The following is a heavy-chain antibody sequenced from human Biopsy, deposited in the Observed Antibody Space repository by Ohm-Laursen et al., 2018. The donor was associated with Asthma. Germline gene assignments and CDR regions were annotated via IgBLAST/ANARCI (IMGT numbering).Heavy chain of an antibody. V-gene: IGHV3-7*01. CDR2: IKKDGSEE. CDR1: GFTFNSYW. D-gene: IGHD2-8*01. J-gene: IGHJ6*02. CDR3: ARGGYCTSPTCPWGRYATDV. Sequence: SLRLSCSASGFTFNSYWMSWVRQAPGKGLEWVANIKKDGSEEYYVDSVKGRFTISRDNAKNSLFLHMNSLRAGDSAVYYCARGGYCTSPTCPWGRYATDVWAKGPRSPSP.